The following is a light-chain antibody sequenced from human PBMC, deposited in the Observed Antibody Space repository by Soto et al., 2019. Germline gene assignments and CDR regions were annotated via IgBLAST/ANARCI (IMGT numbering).Light chain of an antibody. Sequence: QSVLTQPPSVSGAPGQRVTISCTGSSSNIGANYDVHWYQSLPGTAPKLLIYANINRPSGVPDRFSGSKSGTSASLAITGLQAEDEADYYCQSYDKSLSGSYVFGAGTKVTV. J-gene: IGLJ1*01. CDR2: ANI. V-gene: IGLV1-40*01. CDR3: QSYDKSLSGSYV. CDR1: SSNIGANYD.